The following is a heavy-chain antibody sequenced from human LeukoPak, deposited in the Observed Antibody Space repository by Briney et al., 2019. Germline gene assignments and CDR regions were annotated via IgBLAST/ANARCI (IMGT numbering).Heavy chain of an antibody. D-gene: IGHD3-3*01. CDR3: ARCYDFWTGSFDY. J-gene: IGHJ4*02. Sequence: ASVKVSRKTSGYAFSSFANSWVRQAPAQGLEWMGWISTYTNTNAAQKFQGRVTMTTDTSTSTAYMELTSLRSDDTAVYYCARCYDFWTGSFDYWGQGTRVSVSS. CDR1: GYAFSSFA. V-gene: IGHV1-18*01. CDR2: ISTYTNT.